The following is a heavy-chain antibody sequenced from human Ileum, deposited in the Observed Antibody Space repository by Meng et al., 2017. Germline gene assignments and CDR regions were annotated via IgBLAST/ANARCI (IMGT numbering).Heavy chain of an antibody. J-gene: IGHJ4*02. CDR3: ARGGGRYGPDFDY. Sequence: RPPRLGTGLFKPSAPLSLPCAVYGGSFSGYYWSCIRQPPGKGLEWIGEINHSGSTNYNPSLKSRVTISVDTSKNQFSLKLSSVTAADTAVYYCARGGGRYGPDFDYWGQGTLVTVSS. V-gene: IGHV4-34*01. CDR1: GGSFSGYY. D-gene: IGHD3-16*01. CDR2: INHSGST.